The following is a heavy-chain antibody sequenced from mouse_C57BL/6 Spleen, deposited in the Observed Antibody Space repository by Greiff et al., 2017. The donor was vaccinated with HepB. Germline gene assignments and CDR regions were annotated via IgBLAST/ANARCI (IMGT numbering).Heavy chain of an antibody. V-gene: IGHV3-6*01. CDR1: GYSITSGYY. Sequence: EVHLVESGPGLVKPSQSLSLTCSVTGYSITSGYYWNWIRQFPGNKLEWMGYISYDGSNNYNPSLKNRISITRDTSKNQFFLKLNSVTTEDTATYYCARGTRFAYWGQGTLVTVSA. CDR2: ISYDGSN. CDR3: ARGTRFAY. J-gene: IGHJ3*01.